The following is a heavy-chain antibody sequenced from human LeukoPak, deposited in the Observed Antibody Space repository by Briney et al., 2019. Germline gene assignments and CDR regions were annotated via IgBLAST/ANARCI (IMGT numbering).Heavy chain of an antibody. Sequence: PGGSLRLSCAASGFTFSSYSMNWVRQAPGKGLEWVSSISSSSSYIYYADSVKGRFTISRDNAKNSLYLQMNSLRAEDTAVYYCARGGFSHDSSGYYCYSGQGTLVTVSS. J-gene: IGHJ4*02. V-gene: IGHV3-21*01. CDR1: GFTFSSYS. D-gene: IGHD3-22*01. CDR3: ARGGFSHDSSGYYCY. CDR2: ISSSSSYI.